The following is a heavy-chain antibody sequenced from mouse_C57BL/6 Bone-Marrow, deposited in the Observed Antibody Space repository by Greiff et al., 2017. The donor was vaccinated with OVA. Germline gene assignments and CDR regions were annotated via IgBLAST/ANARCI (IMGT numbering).Heavy chain of an antibody. D-gene: IGHD1-1*02. V-gene: IGHV1-54*01. J-gene: IGHJ1*03. CDR1: GYAFTNYL. Sequence: VQLQESGAELVRPGTSVKVSCKASGYAFTNYLIEWVKQRPGQGLEWIGVINPGSGGTNYNEKFKGKATLTADKSSSTAYMQLSSLTSEDSAVYFCARGGGDWYFDVWGTGTTVTVSS. CDR2: INPGSGGT. CDR3: ARGGGDWYFDV.